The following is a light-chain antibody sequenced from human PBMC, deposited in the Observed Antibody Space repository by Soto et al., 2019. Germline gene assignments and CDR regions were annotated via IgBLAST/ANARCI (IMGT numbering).Light chain of an antibody. J-gene: IGKJ5*01. CDR3: QQSYSFPRT. V-gene: IGKV1-39*01. CDR2: AAT. CDR1: QSITSY. Sequence: IQMTQSPSSLSAPVGDRVTITCRASQSITSYLKWYQHKPGKAPNLLIYAATTLQSGVPSRFSGSGSGTDFTLTISSLQPEDFATYYCQQSYSFPRTFGQGTRLEI.